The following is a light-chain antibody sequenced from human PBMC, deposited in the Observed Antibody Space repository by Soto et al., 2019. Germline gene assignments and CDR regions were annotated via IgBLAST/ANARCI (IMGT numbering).Light chain of an antibody. CDR3: QQFGRSPPSWT. J-gene: IGKJ1*01. CDR2: GAS. CDR1: QSVSSNY. Sequence: ETVLTQSPGTLSLSPGERATLSCRASQSVSSNYLAWYQQKPGQAPRLLIYGASTRATGTTDRFSGSGSGTDVTLTISRLEPEDFAVYYCQQFGRSPPSWTFGQGTKVEIK. V-gene: IGKV3-20*01.